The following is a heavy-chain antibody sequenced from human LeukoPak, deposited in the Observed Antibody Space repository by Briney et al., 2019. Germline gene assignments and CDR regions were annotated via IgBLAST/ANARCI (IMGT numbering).Heavy chain of an antibody. J-gene: IGHJ5*02. CDR1: GYTFAGYY. V-gene: IGHV1-2*06. CDR2: INPNSGGT. CDR3: ARDKGNTWFDP. D-gene: IGHD3-10*01. Sequence: ASVTVSCTASGYTFAGYYMHWVRQAPGQGLEWMGRINPNSGGTNYAQKFQGRVTMTRDTSISTAYMELSRLRSDDTAVYYCARDKGNTWFDPWGQGTLVTVSS.